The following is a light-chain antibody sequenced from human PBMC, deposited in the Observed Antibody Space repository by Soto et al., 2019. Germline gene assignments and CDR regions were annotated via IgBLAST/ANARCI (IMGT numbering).Light chain of an antibody. Sequence: EIVLTQSPGTLSLSPGERATLSCRASQSVSSSYLAWYQQKPGQAPRLLIYGASSRATGIPDRFSGSGSGTDFSLSISRLEPEDFAVYYCQQYGRWPPYTFGQGTKLEIK. CDR1: QSVSSSY. CDR2: GAS. J-gene: IGKJ2*01. V-gene: IGKV3-20*01. CDR3: QQYGRWPPYT.